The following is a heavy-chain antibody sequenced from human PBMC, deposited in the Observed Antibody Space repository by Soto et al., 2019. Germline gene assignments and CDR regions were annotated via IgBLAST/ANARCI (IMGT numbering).Heavy chain of an antibody. CDR3: ARDGRSTGSLDY. J-gene: IGHJ4*02. CDR1: GGSFSGYY. CDR2: INHSGST. D-gene: IGHD1-1*01. Sequence: SETLSLTCAVYGGSFSGYYWSWIRQPPGKGLEWIGEINHSGSTNYNPSLKSRVTISVDTSKNQFSLKLSSVTAADTAVYYCARDGRSTGSLDYWGQGTLVTVSS. V-gene: IGHV4-34*01.